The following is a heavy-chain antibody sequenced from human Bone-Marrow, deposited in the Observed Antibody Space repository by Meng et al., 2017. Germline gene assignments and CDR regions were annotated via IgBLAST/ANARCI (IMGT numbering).Heavy chain of an antibody. CDR1: GGSFSGYY. Sequence: QVQQQTWGAGLLKPSEPRSLTFAVYGGSFSGYYWSWIRQPPGKGLEWIGEINHSGSTNYNPSLKSRVTISVDTSKNQFSLKLSSVTAADTAVYYCARGIGVGILVYYYYGMDVWGQGTTVTVSS. V-gene: IGHV4-34*01. D-gene: IGHD2-8*02. CDR3: ARGIGVGILVYYYYGMDV. J-gene: IGHJ6*02. CDR2: INHSGST.